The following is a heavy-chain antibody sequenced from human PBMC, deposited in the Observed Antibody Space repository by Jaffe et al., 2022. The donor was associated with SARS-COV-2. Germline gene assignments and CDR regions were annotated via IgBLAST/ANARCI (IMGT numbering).Heavy chain of an antibody. Sequence: QLHLQESGPELMQPSETLSLTCSLSGDSTSSSDQFWTWIRQSPGDGLEWIGNIYQSGSTYYNPSLNSRVTISVDTSKRQVSLSLKSVTAADTGRYYCARGRYYFGMDVWGQGTTVIIS. D-gene: IGHD1-20*01. J-gene: IGHJ6*02. V-gene: IGHV4-39*02. CDR1: GDSTSSSDQF. CDR3: ARGRYYFGMDV. CDR2: IYQSGST.